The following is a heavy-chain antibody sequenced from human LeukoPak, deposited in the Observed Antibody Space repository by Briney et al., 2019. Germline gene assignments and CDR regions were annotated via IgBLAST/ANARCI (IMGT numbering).Heavy chain of an antibody. D-gene: IGHD4/OR15-4a*01. Sequence: SVKVSCKASGYTFTSYDINWVRQATGQGLEWMGWMNPNSGNTGYAQKFQGRVTITRNTSISTAYMELSSLRSEDTAVYYCARRAGAYSHPYDYWGQGTLVTVSS. CDR1: GYTFTSYD. CDR2: MNPNSGNT. J-gene: IGHJ4*02. CDR3: ARRAGAYSHPYDY. V-gene: IGHV1-8*03.